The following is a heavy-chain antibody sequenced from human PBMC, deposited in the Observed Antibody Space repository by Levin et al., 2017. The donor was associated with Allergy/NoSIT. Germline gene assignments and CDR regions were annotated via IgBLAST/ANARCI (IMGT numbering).Heavy chain of an antibody. CDR1: GGSISGGGYH. V-gene: IGHV4-31*03. CDR3: AREDGSTFDF. D-gene: IGHD2-2*03. J-gene: IGHJ4*02. CDR2: IYYSGST. Sequence: SETLSLTCTVSGGSISGGGYHWTWIRQHPEKGLEWIGYIYYSGSTFYNPSLKSRLMISVDTSKNQFSLNVSSVTAADAAVYYCAREDGSTFDFWGQGALVTVAS.